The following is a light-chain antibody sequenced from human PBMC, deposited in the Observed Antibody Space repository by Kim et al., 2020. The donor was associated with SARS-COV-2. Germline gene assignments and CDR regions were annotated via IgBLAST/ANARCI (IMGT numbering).Light chain of an antibody. V-gene: IGKV1-12*01. CDR3: QQANSFPLT. J-gene: IGKJ4*01. CDR2: PAS. CDR1: QSLGTW. Sequence: ASVGDRVTITCRASQSLGTWLAWYQQKPGSAPRLLMYPASTLQRGVPSRFSGSGSGTDFILTLSSLQPEDFATYYCQQANSFPLTFGGGTKVDIK.